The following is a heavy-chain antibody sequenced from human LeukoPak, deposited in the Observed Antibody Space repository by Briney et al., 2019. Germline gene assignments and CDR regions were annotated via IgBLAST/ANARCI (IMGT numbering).Heavy chain of an antibody. V-gene: IGHV4-59*12. Sequence: SETLSLTCTVSGASISSFHWSWIRQAPGLGLEWLGYIYYTGSTNYNPSFKGRIALSVDTSKNQFSLKLSSVTAADTAMYYCARERTIAPFDYWGQGTLVTVSS. CDR3: ARERTIAPFDY. CDR2: IYYTGST. D-gene: IGHD5-24*01. J-gene: IGHJ4*02. CDR1: GASISSFH.